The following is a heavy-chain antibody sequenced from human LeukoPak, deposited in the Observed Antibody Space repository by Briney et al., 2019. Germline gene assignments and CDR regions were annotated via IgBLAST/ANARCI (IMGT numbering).Heavy chain of an antibody. V-gene: IGHV4-39*07. CDR2: IYYSGST. Sequence: SETLSLTCTVSGGSISSSSYYWGWIRQPPGKGLEWIGSIYYSGSTYYNPSLKSRVTISVDTSKNQFSLKLSSVTAADTAVYYCARDAHGDYVWGSYRSPFDYWGQGTLVTVSS. J-gene: IGHJ4*02. D-gene: IGHD3-16*02. CDR1: GGSISSSSYY. CDR3: ARDAHGDYVWGSYRSPFDY.